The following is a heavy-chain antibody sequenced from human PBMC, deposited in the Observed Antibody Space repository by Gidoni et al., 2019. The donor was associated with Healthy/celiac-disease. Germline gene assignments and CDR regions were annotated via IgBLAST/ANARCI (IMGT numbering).Heavy chain of an antibody. J-gene: IGHJ6*04. D-gene: IGHD2-2*01. CDR3: AKADYCSSTSCYFFRVYHYGMDV. Sequence: QVQLVESGGGVVQPGRSLRLSCAASGFTFSSYGMHWVRQAPGKGLEWVAVISYDGSNKYYADSVKGRFTISRDNSKNTLYLQMNSLRAEDTAVYYCAKADYCSSTSCYFFRVYHYGMDVWGKGTTVTVSS. CDR2: ISYDGSNK. V-gene: IGHV3-30*18. CDR1: GFTFSSYG.